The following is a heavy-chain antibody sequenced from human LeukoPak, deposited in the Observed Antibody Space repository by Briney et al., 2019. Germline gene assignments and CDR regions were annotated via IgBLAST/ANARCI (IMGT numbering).Heavy chain of an antibody. CDR1: GFTFSSYA. V-gene: IGHV3-23*01. CDR2: ISDSGGST. CDR3: AQTGPTGGFCSSASCYGVDY. Sequence: GGSLRLSCAASGFTFSSYAMSWVRQAPGKGPEWVSSISDSGGSTYYADSVKGRFTISRDNSKNTLYLQIDTLRAEDTAVYYCAQTGPTGGFCSSASCYGVDYWGQGTLVTVSS. J-gene: IGHJ4*02. D-gene: IGHD2-2*01.